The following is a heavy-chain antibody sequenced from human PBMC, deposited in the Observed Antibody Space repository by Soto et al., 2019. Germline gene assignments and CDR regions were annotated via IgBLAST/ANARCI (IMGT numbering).Heavy chain of an antibody. V-gene: IGHV1-69*12. J-gene: IGHJ6*02. CDR1: GGTFSNYA. CDR3: ARVEAVAGLYNYHGLDV. Sequence: QVQLVQSGAEVKKPGSSVKVSCKVSGGTFSNYAIDWVRLAPGHGLEWMGGIVPIFGTTYYTQKFQCRATIIADDYTTTAYLEMSSLRSEDTAIYYCARVEAVAGLYNYHGLDVWGQGTAVTVSS. CDR2: IVPIFGTT. D-gene: IGHD6-19*01.